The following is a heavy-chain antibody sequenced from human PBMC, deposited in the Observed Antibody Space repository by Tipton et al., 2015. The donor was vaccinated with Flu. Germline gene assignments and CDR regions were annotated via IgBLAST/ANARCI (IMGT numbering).Heavy chain of an antibody. CDR2: ISAYNGNT. J-gene: IGHJ6*02. Sequence: QLVQSGAEVKKPGASVKVSCKASGYTFTSYGISWVRQAPGQGLEWMGWISAYNGNTNYAQKLQGRVTMTTDTSTSTAYMELRSLRSDDTAVYYCARVRFLEWLPTTYFYYGMDVWGQGTTVTVSS. D-gene: IGHD3-3*01. V-gene: IGHV1-18*01. CDR1: GYTFTSYG. CDR3: ARVRFLEWLPTTYFYYGMDV.